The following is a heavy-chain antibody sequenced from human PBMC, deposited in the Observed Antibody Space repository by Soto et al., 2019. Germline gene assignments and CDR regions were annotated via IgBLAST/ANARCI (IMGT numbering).Heavy chain of an antibody. CDR1: GDSISSGGYS. Sequence: QLQLQESGSGLVKPSQTLSLTCAVSGDSISSGGYSWNWIRQPPGKGLEWIGYIYHSGGTDYNPSRKRRVTITVDSSNKQFSLKLSSVTAADTAVYYCARDSRSGYYLDYWGQRTLVTVSS. CDR3: ARDSRSGYYLDY. D-gene: IGHD3-22*01. J-gene: IGHJ4*02. CDR2: IYHSGGT. V-gene: IGHV4-30-2*01.